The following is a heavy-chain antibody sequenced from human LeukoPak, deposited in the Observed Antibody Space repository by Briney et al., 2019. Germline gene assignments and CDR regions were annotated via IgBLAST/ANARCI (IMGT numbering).Heavy chain of an antibody. CDR3: AELGITMIGGV. CDR2: ISSSSSTI. D-gene: IGHD3-10*02. CDR1: GFTFSSYS. Sequence: GGSLRLSCAASGFTFSSYSMNWVRQAPGKGLEWVSYISSSSSTIYYADSVKGRFTISRDNAKNSLYLQMNSLRAEDTAVYYCAELGITMIGGVWGKGTTVSISS. V-gene: IGHV3-48*04. J-gene: IGHJ6*03.